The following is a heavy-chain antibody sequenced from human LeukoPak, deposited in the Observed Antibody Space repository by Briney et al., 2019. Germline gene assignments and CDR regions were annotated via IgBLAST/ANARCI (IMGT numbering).Heavy chain of an antibody. CDR3: ARYCSGGSCYFNYYYGMDV. Sequence: ASVKVSCKASEYTCTSYDINWVRQATGQGLEWMGWMNPNSGNTGYAQKFQGRVTMTRNTSISTAYMELSSLRSEDTAVYYCARYCSGGSCYFNYYYGMDVWGQGTTVTVSS. CDR2: MNPNSGNT. CDR1: EYTCTSYD. J-gene: IGHJ6*02. V-gene: IGHV1-8*01. D-gene: IGHD2-15*01.